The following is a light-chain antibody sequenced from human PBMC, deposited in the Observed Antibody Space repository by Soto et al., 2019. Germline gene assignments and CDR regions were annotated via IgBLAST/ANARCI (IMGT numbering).Light chain of an antibody. Sequence: EIVLTQSPGTLSLSPGERATHSCRASQSVRSNYLAWYQQKPGQAPRLLIYNSSTRATGIPDRFSGSGSGTDFTLTISRLEPEDFALYYCQQYRDLPQTFGQGTKVDIK. J-gene: IGKJ1*01. CDR2: NSS. CDR3: QQYRDLPQT. CDR1: QSVRSNY. V-gene: IGKV3-20*01.